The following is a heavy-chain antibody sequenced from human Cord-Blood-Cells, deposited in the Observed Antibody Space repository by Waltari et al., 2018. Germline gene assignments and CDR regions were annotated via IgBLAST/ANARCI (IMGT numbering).Heavy chain of an antibody. V-gene: IGHV1-18*01. CDR1: GYTFTSYG. CDR3: ARDNPRFYDFWSGYDY. D-gene: IGHD3-3*01. J-gene: IGHJ4*02. CDR2: ISAYNGNT. Sequence: QVQLVQSGAEVKKHGASVKVSCKASGYTFTSYGISWVRQAPGQGLEWMGWISAYNGNTNYAQKLQGRVTMTTDTSTSTAYMELRSLRSDDTAVYYCARDNPRFYDFWSGYDYWGQGTLVTVSS.